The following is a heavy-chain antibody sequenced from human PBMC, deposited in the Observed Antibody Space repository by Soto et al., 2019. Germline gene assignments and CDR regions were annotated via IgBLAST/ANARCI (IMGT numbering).Heavy chain of an antibody. Sequence: GESLKISCKGSGYSFAGYWITWVRQKPGKGLEWMGRIDPSDSQTHYSPSFRGHVTISVTKSITTVFLQWSSLRASDTAMYYCARQIYDSDTGPNFQYYFDSWGQGTPVTVSS. CDR1: GYSFAGYW. CDR2: IDPSDSQT. D-gene: IGHD3-22*01. J-gene: IGHJ4*02. CDR3: ARQIYDSDTGPNFQYYFDS. V-gene: IGHV5-10-1*01.